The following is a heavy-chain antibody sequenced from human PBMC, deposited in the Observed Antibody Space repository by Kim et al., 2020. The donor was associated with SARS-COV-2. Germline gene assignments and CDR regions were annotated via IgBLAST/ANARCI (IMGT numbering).Heavy chain of an antibody. V-gene: IGHV1-58*01. CDR3: AATYYYDSSGYYHRDYYYYYGMDV. Sequence: SVKVSCKASGFTFTSSAVQWVRQARGQRLEWIGWIVVGSGNTNYAQKFQERVTITRDMSTSTAYMELSSLRSEDTAVYYCAATYYYDSSGYYHRDYYYYYGMDVWGQGPTVTVSS. J-gene: IGHJ6*02. D-gene: IGHD3-22*01. CDR2: IVVGSGNT. CDR1: GFTFTSSA.